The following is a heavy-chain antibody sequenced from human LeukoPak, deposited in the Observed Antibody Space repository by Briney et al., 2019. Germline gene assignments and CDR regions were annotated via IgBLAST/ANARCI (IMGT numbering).Heavy chain of an antibody. CDR3: AREQAVASLWSFDY. V-gene: IGHV1-3*03. Sequence: ASVKVSCKASGYTFTSYTMHWVRQAPGQRLEWMGWINTGNGNTKYSQEFQGRVTMTRDTSTSTVYMELSSLRSEDTAVYYCAREQAVASLWSFDYWGQGTLVTVSS. D-gene: IGHD2-21*01. CDR2: INTGNGNT. CDR1: GYTFTSYT. J-gene: IGHJ4*02.